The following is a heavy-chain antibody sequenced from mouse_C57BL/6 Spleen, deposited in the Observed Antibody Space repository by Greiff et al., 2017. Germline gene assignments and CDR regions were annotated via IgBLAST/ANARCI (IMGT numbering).Heavy chain of an antibody. Sequence: EVQLQESGPGLVKPSQSLSLTCSVTGYSITSGYYWNWIRQFPGNKLEWMGYISYDGNNNYNPSLKNRISITRDTSKNLFFLTLNSLTTEDTATYYCALYDYEHYFDYWGQGTTLTVSS. CDR3: ALYDYEHYFDY. D-gene: IGHD2-4*01. CDR2: ISYDGNN. CDR1: GYSITSGYY. J-gene: IGHJ2*01. V-gene: IGHV3-6*01.